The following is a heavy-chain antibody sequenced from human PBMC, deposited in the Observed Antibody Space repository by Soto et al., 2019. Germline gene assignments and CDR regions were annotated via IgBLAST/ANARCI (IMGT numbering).Heavy chain of an antibody. CDR1: GDSVSSTTDA. CDR2: TYYRSNWRH. Sequence: SQTLSLTCAISGDSVSSTTDAWNWIRSSPSRGLEWLGRTYYRSNWRHDYAVSVKSRITVNPETSKNHFSLQLNSVTPDDTAVYYCARGVAGSGFDLWGQGTLVTVSS. V-gene: IGHV6-1*01. J-gene: IGHJ4*02. D-gene: IGHD6-19*01. CDR3: ARGVAGSGFDL.